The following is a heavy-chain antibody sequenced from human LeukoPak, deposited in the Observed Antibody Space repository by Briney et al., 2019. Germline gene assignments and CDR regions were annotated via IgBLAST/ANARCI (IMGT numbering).Heavy chain of an antibody. CDR1: GDSISSGDYY. CDR3: ARGPYPYDSLGAFDI. D-gene: IGHD3-22*01. J-gene: IGHJ3*02. Sequence: SQTLSLTCTVSGDSISSGDYYWSWIRQPAGKGLEWIGRISSSGSTNYNPSLKSRVTISVDTSKNQFSLKLSSVTAADTAVYFCARGPYPYDSLGAFDIWGQGTMVTVSS. CDR2: ISSSGST. V-gene: IGHV4-61*02.